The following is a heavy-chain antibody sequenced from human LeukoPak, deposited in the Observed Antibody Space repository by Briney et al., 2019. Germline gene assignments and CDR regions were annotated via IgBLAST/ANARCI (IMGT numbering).Heavy chain of an antibody. J-gene: IGHJ5*02. D-gene: IGHD3-10*01. CDR2: FRHFDETT. Sequence: GGSLRLSCAASGFTLTNFAMSWVRQAPGKGLEWVSAFRHFDETTFYADSVKGRFTISRDISRNTVYLQMNSLRAEDTAVYYCARGPGFPSGRFDPWGQGTLVTVSS. V-gene: IGHV3-23*01. CDR3: ARGPGFPSGRFDP. CDR1: GFTLTNFA.